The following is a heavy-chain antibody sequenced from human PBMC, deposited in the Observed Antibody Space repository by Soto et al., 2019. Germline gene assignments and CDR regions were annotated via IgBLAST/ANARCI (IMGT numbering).Heavy chain of an antibody. V-gene: IGHV3-30-3*01. J-gene: IGHJ3*02. CDR3: ARYMYSYGSGGTPDI. D-gene: IGHD1-26*01. CDR1: GFTFSNQA. Sequence: QVQLVESGGGVVQPGRSLTLSCVASGFTFSNQAMHWVRQAPGKGLDWAAVISDDGNREYHADSVKGRFTIPKDNSKNMLYLQMNSLRVEDSAVYYGARYMYSYGSGGTPDIWRQGTMVTVSS. CDR2: ISDDGNRE.